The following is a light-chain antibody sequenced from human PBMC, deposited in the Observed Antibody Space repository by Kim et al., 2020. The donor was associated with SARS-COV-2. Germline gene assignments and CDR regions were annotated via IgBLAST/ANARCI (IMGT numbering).Light chain of an antibody. CDR1: KIGGKY. J-gene: IGLJ2*01. CDR3: QAWDSSSVV. V-gene: IGLV3-1*01. CDR2: QDS. Sequence: SYELTQPPSVSVSPGQTASITCSGDKIGGKYAYWYQQKPGQSPVLVIYQDSNRPSGIPERFSGSNSGNTATLTISGTQAMDEADYYCQAWDSSSVVLGG.